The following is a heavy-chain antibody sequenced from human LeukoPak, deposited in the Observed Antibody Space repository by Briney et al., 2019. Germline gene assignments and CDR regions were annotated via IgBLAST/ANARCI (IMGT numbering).Heavy chain of an antibody. CDR1: GGSIRTSDYY. CDR2: IHYSGST. J-gene: IGHJ5*02. V-gene: IGHV4-39*01. Sequence: PSETLSLTCTVSGGSIRTSDYYWAWLRQPPGRGLEWIGTIHYSGSTFYKPPLKSRLTVSADTSRNQFYMKLSSVTAADTAVYYCARGLGYCSSTSCYTLDNWFDPWGQGTLVTVSS. CDR3: ARGLGYCSSTSCYTLDNWFDP. D-gene: IGHD2-2*02.